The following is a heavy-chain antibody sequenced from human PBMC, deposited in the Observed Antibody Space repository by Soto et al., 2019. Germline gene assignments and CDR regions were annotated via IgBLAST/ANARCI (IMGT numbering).Heavy chain of an antibody. CDR1: GFTLRDFY. D-gene: IGHD4-4*01. CDR3: ARDYSNGGFDI. CDR2: ISNSGSSM. Sequence: QVQLVESGGGLVKAGESLRLSCAASGFTLRDFYMTWMRQTPGKGLEWVSYISNSGSSMSYADSVKGRFTTSRDNAKNSLYLQMNSLRAEDTAVYYCARDYSNGGFDIWGQGTMVTVSS. V-gene: IGHV3-11*01. J-gene: IGHJ3*02.